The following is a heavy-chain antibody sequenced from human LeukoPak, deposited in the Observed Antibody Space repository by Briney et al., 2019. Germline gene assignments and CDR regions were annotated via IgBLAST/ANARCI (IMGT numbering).Heavy chain of an antibody. CDR2: ISGYNGNT. Sequence: ASVKVSCKASGYTFTGYYMHWVRQAPGQGLEWMGWISGYNGNTNYAQKLQGRVTMTTDTSTSTAYMELRSLRSDDTAAYFCARDYYDSSGYPITFDYWGQGTLVTVSS. CDR3: ARDYYDSSGYPITFDY. D-gene: IGHD3-22*01. J-gene: IGHJ4*02. V-gene: IGHV1-18*04. CDR1: GYTFTGYY.